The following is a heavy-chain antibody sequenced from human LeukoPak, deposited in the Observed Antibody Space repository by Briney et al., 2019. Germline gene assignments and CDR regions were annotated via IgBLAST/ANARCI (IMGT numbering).Heavy chain of an antibody. V-gene: IGHV3-74*03. CDR3: AKQVHCTNGVCYTNWFDP. Sequence: PGGSLRLSCAASGFTFGGSWMLWVRQARGKGLMCVARISKDGRTTTYVDSVKGRFTISRDNAKNSLYLQMNSLRAEDTAVYYCAKQVHCTNGVCYTNWFDPWGQGTLVTVSS. CDR1: GFTFGGSW. D-gene: IGHD2-8*01. CDR2: ISKDGRTT. J-gene: IGHJ5*01.